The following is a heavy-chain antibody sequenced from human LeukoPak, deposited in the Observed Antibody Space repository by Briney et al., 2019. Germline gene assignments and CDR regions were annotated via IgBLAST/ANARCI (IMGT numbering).Heavy chain of an antibody. CDR1: GYTFTGYY. V-gene: IGHV1-2*02. CDR3: AREDLVRGDQPPVYFDY. Sequence: ASVKVSCKASGYTFTGYYMHWVRQAPGQGLEWMGWINPNSGGTNYAQKFQGRVTMTRDTSISTAYMELSRLRSDDTAVYYCAREDLVRGDQPPVYFDYWGQGTLVTVSS. D-gene: IGHD3-10*01. J-gene: IGHJ4*02. CDR2: INPNSGGT.